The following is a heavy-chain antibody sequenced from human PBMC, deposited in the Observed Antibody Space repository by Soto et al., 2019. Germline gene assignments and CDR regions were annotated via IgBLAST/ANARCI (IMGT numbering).Heavy chain of an antibody. CDR2: ILYDGSKE. CDR3: AKGLALMADH. J-gene: IGHJ4*02. V-gene: IGHV3-30*18. CDR1: VFSFNTYV. Sequence: QPGGSLRLACTDSVFSFNTYVMDWVRQAPGKGLEWVARILYDGSKEYYADPVKGRFTISRDNSKNTLYLQMDRLRVEDTAVYFCAKGLALMADHWGQGTPVTVSS. D-gene: IGHD2-21*01.